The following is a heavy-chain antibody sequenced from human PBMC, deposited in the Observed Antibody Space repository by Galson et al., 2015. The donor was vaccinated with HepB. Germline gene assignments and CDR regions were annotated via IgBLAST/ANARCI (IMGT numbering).Heavy chain of an antibody. J-gene: IGHJ6*03. Sequence: SLRLSCAASGFTFSSYSMNWVRQAPGKGLEWVSYISSSSSTIYYADSVKGRFTISRDNAKNSLYLQMNSLRAEDTAVYYCAREYDFWSGPSYYYYYYYMDVWGKGTTVTVSS. CDR3: AREYDFWSGPSYYYYYYYMDV. V-gene: IGHV3-48*01. CDR1: GFTFSSYS. D-gene: IGHD3-3*01. CDR2: ISSSSSTI.